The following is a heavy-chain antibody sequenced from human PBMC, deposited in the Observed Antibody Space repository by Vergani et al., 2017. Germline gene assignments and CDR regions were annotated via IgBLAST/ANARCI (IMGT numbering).Heavy chain of an antibody. D-gene: IGHD2-2*02. CDR3: ARDQVPAAIRLNVGNDMDV. CDR2: ISASGAPK. J-gene: IGHJ6*03. Sequence: EVQLLESGGDLVQPGGSLRLSCTASGFIFSTYAMSWVRQAPGKGLEWVSGISASGAPKYYADSVKGRVTISRDNSKNTLYLQMSSLRAEDTAVYYCARDQVPAAIRLNVGNDMDVWGKGTTVIVSS. CDR1: GFIFSTYA. V-gene: IGHV3-23*01.